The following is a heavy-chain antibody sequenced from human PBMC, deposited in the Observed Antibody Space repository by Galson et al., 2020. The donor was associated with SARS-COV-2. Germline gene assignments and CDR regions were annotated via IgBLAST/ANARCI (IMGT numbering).Heavy chain of an antibody. D-gene: IGHD1-1*01. CDR3: ARPGGYNWNDGWCWGFGY. V-gene: IGHV5-51*01. CDR1: GYSFTSYW. Sequence: GESLKISCKGYGYSFTSYWIGWVRQMPGKGLEWMGIIYPGDSDTRYSPSFQGQVTISADKSISTAYLQWRSLKASDTAMYYGARPGGYNWNDGWCWGFGYWGQGTLVTVSS. J-gene: IGHJ4*02. CDR2: IYPGDSDT.